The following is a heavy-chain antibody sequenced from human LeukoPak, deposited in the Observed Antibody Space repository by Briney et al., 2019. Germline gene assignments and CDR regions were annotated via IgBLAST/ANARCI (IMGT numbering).Heavy chain of an antibody. D-gene: IGHD2-2*02. Sequence: ASVKVSCKASGYTFTSYYMNWVRQAPGQGLEWMGIINPSGGITSYAQKFQGRITMTRDTSTSTVYMELSSLRSEDTAVYYCARMSGYCSSGSCYTDNWIDPWGQGTLVTVSS. CDR3: ARMSGYCSSGSCYTDNWIDP. CDR1: GYTFTSYY. J-gene: IGHJ5*02. V-gene: IGHV1-46*01. CDR2: INPSGGIT.